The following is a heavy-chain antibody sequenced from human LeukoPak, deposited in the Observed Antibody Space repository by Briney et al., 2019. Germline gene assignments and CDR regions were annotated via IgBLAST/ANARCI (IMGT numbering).Heavy chain of an antibody. CDR3: ARGGGYSYGFGIVATPRPRAYYFDY. V-gene: IGHV4-34*01. J-gene: IGHJ4*02. Sequence: SETLSLTCAVYGGSFSGYYWSWIRQPPGKGLEWIGEINHSGSTNYNPSLKSRVTLSVDTSKTQFSLKLSSVTAADTAVYYCARGGGYSYGFGIVATPRPRAYYFDYWGQGTLVTVSS. CDR1: GGSFSGYY. CDR2: INHSGST. D-gene: IGHD5-12*01.